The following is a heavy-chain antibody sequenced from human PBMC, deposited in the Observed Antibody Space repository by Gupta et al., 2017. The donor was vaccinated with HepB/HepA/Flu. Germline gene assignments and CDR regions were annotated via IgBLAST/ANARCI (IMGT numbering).Heavy chain of an antibody. J-gene: IGHJ4*02. CDR3: ASQRGGYFDD. CDR1: GGSSSSYY. CDR2: IYDSGNT. D-gene: IGHD6-13*01. Sequence: QVQLQESGPGLVKPSETLPLTCTVFGGSSSSYYWSWIRQPPGKGLEYIGYIYDSGNTNYNPALKSRVTISVDTSKNQLSLKLSSVTAADTAIYYCASQRGGYFDDWGQGTLVTFSS. V-gene: IGHV4-59*08.